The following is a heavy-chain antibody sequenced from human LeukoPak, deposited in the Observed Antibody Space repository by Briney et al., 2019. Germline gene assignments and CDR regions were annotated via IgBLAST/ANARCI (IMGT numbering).Heavy chain of an antibody. CDR2: ISGSGRST. V-gene: IGHV3-23*01. Sequence: PGGTLRLSCAAFEFTFSSYAMSWVRQAPGKGLEWVSAISGSGRSTFYADSVKGRFTISRDNSKNTLYLQMNSLRAEDTAVYYCAKERGVAVAVIDYWGQGTLVTVSS. D-gene: IGHD6-19*01. CDR1: EFTFSSYA. CDR3: AKERGVAVAVIDY. J-gene: IGHJ4*02.